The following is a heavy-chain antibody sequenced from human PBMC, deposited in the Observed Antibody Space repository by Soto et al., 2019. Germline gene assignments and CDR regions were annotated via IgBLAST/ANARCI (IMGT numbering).Heavy chain of an antibody. J-gene: IGHJ3*02. CDR2: FIPIFRTL. CDR3: ARVNDSSGYYYVDAFDI. D-gene: IGHD3-22*01. Sequence: QVQLIQSEAEVKKPGSSVRVSCTASGGIFGSHGFSWVRQAPGQRLEWVGGFIPIFRTLTYTEKFQARVRIAADESTNTVYLDLSSLTSEDTAVYYCARVNDSSGYYYVDAFDIWGQGTMVTVSS. V-gene: IGHV1-69*01. CDR1: GGIFGSHG.